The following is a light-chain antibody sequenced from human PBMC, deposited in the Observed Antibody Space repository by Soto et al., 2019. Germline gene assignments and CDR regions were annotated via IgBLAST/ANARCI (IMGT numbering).Light chain of an antibody. CDR1: PSISYY. CDR2: STS. CDR3: QQSYSTPWT. V-gene: IGKV1-39*01. Sequence: DIQMTQSPSSLSASVGDRVTITCRASPSISYYLNWYQQKQGRAPRLLIYSTSTLQSGVPSKFSGSASGTDFTLTISSLQPEDFATYYCQQSYSTPWTFGQGTKVEIK. J-gene: IGKJ1*01.